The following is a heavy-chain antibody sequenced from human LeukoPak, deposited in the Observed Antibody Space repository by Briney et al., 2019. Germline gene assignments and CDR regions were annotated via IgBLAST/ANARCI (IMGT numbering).Heavy chain of an antibody. D-gene: IGHD2-21*01. V-gene: IGHV3-15*01. CDR1: GFTFTNAW. J-gene: IGHJ4*02. Sequence: GGSLRLSCAASGFTFTNAWMTWVRQAPGKGLEWVGRVKTNTDGGTIDYAAPVKGRFTISRDDSKNTLFLQMDSLKIEDTAVYYCTTVSGGGDCYRYWGQGILVTVSS. CDR2: VKTNTDGGTI. CDR3: TTVSGGGDCYRY.